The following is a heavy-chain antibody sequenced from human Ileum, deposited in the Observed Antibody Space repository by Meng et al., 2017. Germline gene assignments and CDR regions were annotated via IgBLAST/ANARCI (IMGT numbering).Heavy chain of an antibody. Sequence: GGSLRLSCAASGFSFSTYCMNWVRQAPGKGLEWVSSISYGSTYIYYADSVKGRFTISRDDAENSLYLQMDSLRAEDTAVYYCSRALGIGQYYFDYWGQGTPVTVS. CDR2: ISYGSTYI. CDR3: SRALGIGQYYFDY. D-gene: IGHD1-26*01. J-gene: IGHJ4*02. V-gene: IGHV3-21*01. CDR1: GFSFSTYC.